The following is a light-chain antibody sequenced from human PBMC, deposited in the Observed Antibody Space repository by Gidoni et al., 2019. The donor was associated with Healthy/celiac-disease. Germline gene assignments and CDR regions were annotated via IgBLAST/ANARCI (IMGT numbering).Light chain of an antibody. CDR3: QQRSNWPPLT. Sequence: EIVSTQSPATLSLSPGERSTLSCRASQCVSSYLVWYQQKPGQAPRLLIYDASNRATGIPARFSGSRSGTDYTLTISSIEPEDFAVYYCQQRSNWPPLTFGGGTKVEIK. J-gene: IGKJ4*01. CDR1: QCVSSY. CDR2: DAS. V-gene: IGKV3-11*01.